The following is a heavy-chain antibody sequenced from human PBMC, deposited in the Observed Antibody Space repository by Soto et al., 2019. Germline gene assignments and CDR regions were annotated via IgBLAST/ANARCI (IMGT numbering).Heavy chain of an antibody. CDR1: GYTFTRFA. Sequence: QVQLVQSGAEMKKPGASVKVSCRAPGYTFTRFAIHWLAQAPGQSLEWMGWINGGNDNTRYSQKFQGRVTITMDTFSTTVYMEVNVVRPEYTAAYYCAGEGDQIDYDAGLDFWGQGTLVTVSS. V-gene: IGHV1-3*01. CDR2: INGGNDNT. D-gene: IGHD4-17*01. J-gene: IGHJ4*02. CDR3: AGEGDQIDYDAGLDF.